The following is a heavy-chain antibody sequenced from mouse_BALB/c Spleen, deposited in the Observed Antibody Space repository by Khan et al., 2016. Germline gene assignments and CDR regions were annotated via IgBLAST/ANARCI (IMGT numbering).Heavy chain of an antibody. D-gene: IGHD1-1*01. Sequence: VQLQESGAELVRPGTSVKISCKASGYTFTNYWLGWVKQRPGHGLEWIGDIYPGGGYTNYNEKFKGKATLTADTSSSTAYMQLSSLTSEDSAVYFCERFYYGSSYWYFDVWGAGTTVTVSS. CDR1: GYTFTNYW. CDR3: ERFYYGSSYWYFDV. J-gene: IGHJ1*01. CDR2: IYPGGGYT. V-gene: IGHV1-63*02.